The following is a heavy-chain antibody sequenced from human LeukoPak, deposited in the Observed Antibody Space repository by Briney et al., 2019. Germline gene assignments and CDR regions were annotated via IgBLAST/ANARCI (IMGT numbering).Heavy chain of an antibody. Sequence: SETLSLTCAVSGGSISSGGYSWSWIRQPPGKGLEWIGYIYHSGSTYYNPSLKSRVTISVDTSKNQFSLKLSSVTAADTAVYYCARGGTTYDYWGQGTLVTASS. CDR2: IYHSGST. CDR3: ARGGTTYDY. J-gene: IGHJ4*02. V-gene: IGHV4-30-2*01. CDR1: GGSISSGGYS. D-gene: IGHD1-1*01.